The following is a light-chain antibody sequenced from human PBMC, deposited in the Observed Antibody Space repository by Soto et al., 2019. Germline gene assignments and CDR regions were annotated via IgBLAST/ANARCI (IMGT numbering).Light chain of an antibody. CDR3: MQALQTPWT. J-gene: IGKJ1*01. CDR1: QSLLHSNGYNY. CDR2: LGS. V-gene: IGKV2-28*01. Sequence: DIVMTQSPLSLPVTPGEPASISCRSSQSLLHSNGYNYLDWYLQKPGQSAQLLIYLGSNRASGVPDRFSGSGSGTYFTLKISRVEAEDVRVYYCMQALQTPWTFGQGTKVEIK.